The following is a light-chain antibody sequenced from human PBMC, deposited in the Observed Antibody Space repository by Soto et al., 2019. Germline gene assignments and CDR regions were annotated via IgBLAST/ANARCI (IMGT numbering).Light chain of an antibody. CDR3: AAWDDSLNGPV. CDR2: SDN. Sequence: QPVLTQPPSVSGTPGQRVTISCSGSSSNIGSNTVNWYQQFPGTAPKLLIFSDNQRPSGVPDRFSGSKSGTSASLAISGLQSEDEADYYCAAWDDSLNGPVFGGGTKLTVL. J-gene: IGLJ2*01. V-gene: IGLV1-44*01. CDR1: SSNIGSNT.